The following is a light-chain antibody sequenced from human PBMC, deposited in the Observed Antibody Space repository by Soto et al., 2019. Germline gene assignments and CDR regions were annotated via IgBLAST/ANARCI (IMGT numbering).Light chain of an antibody. CDR3: QQYNNWPPWT. V-gene: IGKV3-15*01. Sequence: EIVMTQSPATLSVSPGERATLSCRASQSVSSNLAWYQQKPGQAPRLLIYGASTRATGIPARFSGSGSGTVFTPTITSLQAEDFAVYYCQQYNNWPPWTFGQGTKVEIK. J-gene: IGKJ1*01. CDR2: GAS. CDR1: QSVSSN.